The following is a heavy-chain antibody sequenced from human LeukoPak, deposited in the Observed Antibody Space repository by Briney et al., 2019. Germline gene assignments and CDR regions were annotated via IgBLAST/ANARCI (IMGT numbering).Heavy chain of an antibody. CDR3: ARAVPGYCSGGSCYSYYYYYMDV. Sequence: SETLSLTCTVSGGSISSSSYYWGWIRQPPGKGLEWIGSIYYSGSTYYNPSLKSRVTISVDTSKNQFSLKLSSVTAADTAVYYCARAVPGYCSGGSCYSYYYYYMDVWGKGTTVTISS. D-gene: IGHD2-15*01. CDR1: GGSISSSSYY. V-gene: IGHV4-39*07. CDR2: IYYSGST. J-gene: IGHJ6*03.